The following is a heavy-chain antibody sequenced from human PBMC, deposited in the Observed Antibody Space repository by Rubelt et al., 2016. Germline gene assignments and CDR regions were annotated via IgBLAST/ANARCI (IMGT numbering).Heavy chain of an antibody. CDR3: ARYDSSGGGNDY. CDR2: IYYRGST. D-gene: IGHD3-22*01. V-gene: IGHV4-39*01. CDR1: GGSISSSSYY. J-gene: IGHJ4*02. Sequence: QLQLQESGPGLAKPSETLSLTCTVSGGSISSSSYYWGWIRQPPGKGLEWIGSIYYRGSTYYNPSLKSRVTISVDTSKNQFSLKLSSVTAADTAVYYCARYDSSGGGNDYWGQGTLVTVSS.